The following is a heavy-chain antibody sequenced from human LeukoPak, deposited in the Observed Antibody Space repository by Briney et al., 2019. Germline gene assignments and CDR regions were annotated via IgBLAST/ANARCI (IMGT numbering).Heavy chain of an antibody. Sequence: GGSLRLSCAASGFTFSDYYMSWIRQAPGKGLEWVSYISSSGSTIYYADSVKGRFTISRDNAKNSLYLQMTSLRAEDTAVYYCAKRYGDYAWIDYWGQGTLVTVSS. D-gene: IGHD4-17*01. V-gene: IGHV3-11*01. CDR1: GFTFSDYY. J-gene: IGHJ4*02. CDR3: AKRYGDYAWIDY. CDR2: ISSSGSTI.